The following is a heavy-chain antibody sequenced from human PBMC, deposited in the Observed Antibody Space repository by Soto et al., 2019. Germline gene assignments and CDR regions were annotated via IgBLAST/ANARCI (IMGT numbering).Heavy chain of an antibody. CDR2: IKDGGVT. CDR3: ARGQEGIVATH. J-gene: IGHJ4*02. CDR1: GGSLTGYY. Sequence: QVHLQQWGAGLLKPSETLSLTCAVNGGSLTGYYWSWIRQPPGNGLEWIGEIKDGGVTNYSPSLKGRVTMSADTSKNQFSLKLNSVTAADTAVYYCARGQEGIVATHWDQGTLVTVSS. D-gene: IGHD5-12*01. V-gene: IGHV4-34*01.